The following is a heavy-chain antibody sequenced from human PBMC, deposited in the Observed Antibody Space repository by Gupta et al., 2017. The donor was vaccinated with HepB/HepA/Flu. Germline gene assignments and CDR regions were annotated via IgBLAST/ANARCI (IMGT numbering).Heavy chain of an antibody. V-gene: IGHV3-7*01. CDR2: INREGNEK. CDR1: GFNFGQFL. J-gene: IGHJ1*01. D-gene: IGHD2/OR15-2a*01. Sequence: EVQVVESGGGLVQPGGSLRLSCVVSGFNFGQFLMNWVRQAPGKGLEWVANINREGNEKHYVDSVKGRFTITRDNAKQSVYLQMNSLRVEDTAVYYCFTSRDWGQGSLVTVSS. CDR3: FTSRD.